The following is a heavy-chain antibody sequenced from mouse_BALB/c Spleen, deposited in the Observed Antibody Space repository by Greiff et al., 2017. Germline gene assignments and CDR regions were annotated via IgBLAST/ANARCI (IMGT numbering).Heavy chain of an antibody. CDR1: GYTFTEYT. V-gene: IGHV1-18*01. D-gene: IGHD1-2*01. CDR2: INPNNGGT. J-gene: IGHJ1*01. CDR3: ARKSITTDWYFDV. Sequence: EVQRVESGPELVKPGASVKISCKTSGYTFTEYTMHWVKQSHGKSLEWIGGINPNNGGTSYNQKFKGKATLTVDKSSSTAYMELRSLTSEDSAVYYCARKSITTDWYFDVWGAGTTVTVSS.